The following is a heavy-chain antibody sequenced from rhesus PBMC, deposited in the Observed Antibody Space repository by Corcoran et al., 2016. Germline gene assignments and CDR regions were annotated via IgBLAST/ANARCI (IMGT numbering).Heavy chain of an antibody. CDR3: TRDYSGSYYNYGLDS. CDR2: IKSKAYDGTT. Sequence: EVQLVESGGGLVQPGGSLRLSWAASGFTFSDYYMYWVRQAPGKGLEWVGFIKSKAYDGTTEYAASVKGRFTISRDDSKSIAYLQMNSLKTEDTAVYYCTRDYSGSYYNYGLDSWGQGVVVTVSS. D-gene: IGHD3-16*01. J-gene: IGHJ6*01. V-gene: IGHV3-184*01. CDR1: GFTFSDYY.